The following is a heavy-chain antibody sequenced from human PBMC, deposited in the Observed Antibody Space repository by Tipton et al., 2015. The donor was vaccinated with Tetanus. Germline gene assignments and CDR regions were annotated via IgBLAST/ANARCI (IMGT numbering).Heavy chain of an antibody. J-gene: IGHJ4*02. D-gene: IGHD2-15*01. CDR3: ARPDRYCSGGSCYLALDY. CDR1: GGSFSTYI. V-gene: IGHV1-69*06. CDR2: IIPVFGTI. Sequence: QSGAEVKKPGSSVKVSCETSGGSFSTYITSWVRQAPGQGLEWMGSIIPVFGTITYAQKFKGRVTITADKSTSTAHMSLSSLRSEDTAVYYCARPDRYCSGGSCYLALDYWGQGTLVTVSS.